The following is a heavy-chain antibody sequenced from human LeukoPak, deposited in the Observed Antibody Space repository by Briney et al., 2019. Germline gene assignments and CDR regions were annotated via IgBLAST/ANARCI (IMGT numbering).Heavy chain of an antibody. D-gene: IGHD2-2*01. J-gene: IGHJ6*03. CDR2: INHSGST. V-gene: IGHV4-34*01. CDR1: GGSFSGYY. Sequence: PSETLSLTCAVYGGSFSGYYWGWIRQPPGKGLEWIGEINHSGSTNYNPSLKSRVTISVGTSKNQFSLGLSSVTAADTAVYHCARGDVVESTALFDYYSYYMDVWGKGTTVTVSS. CDR3: ARGDVVESTALFDYYSYYMDV.